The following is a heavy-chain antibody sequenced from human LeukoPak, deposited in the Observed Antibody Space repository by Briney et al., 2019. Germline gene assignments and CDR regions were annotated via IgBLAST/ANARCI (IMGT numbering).Heavy chain of an antibody. V-gene: IGHV4-39*01. CDR3: AKLPTGFPNWFDP. CDR1: GGSVISGHYC. D-gene: IGHD3-10*01. J-gene: IGHJ5*02. Sequence: SETLSLTCTVSGGSVISGHYCWGWVRQPPGKGLEWIASVHFNGQTYSNPSLSGRVTMSIDTSKNQFSLKVTSLTAADTAVYYCAKLPTGFPNWFDPWGQGTLVTVSS. CDR2: VHFNGQT.